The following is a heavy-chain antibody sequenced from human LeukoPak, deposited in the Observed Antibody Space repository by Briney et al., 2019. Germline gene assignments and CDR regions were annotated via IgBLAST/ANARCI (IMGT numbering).Heavy chain of an antibody. CDR1: GGTFSSYA. CDR3: ARATFIAAYWFDP. Sequence: AASVKVSCKASGGTFSSYAISWVRQAPGQGLEWMGRIIPILGIANYAQKFQGRVTITADKSTSTAYMELSSLRSEDTAVYYCARATFIAAYWFDPWGQGTLVTVSS. D-gene: IGHD6-13*01. J-gene: IGHJ5*02. V-gene: IGHV1-69*04. CDR2: IIPILGIA.